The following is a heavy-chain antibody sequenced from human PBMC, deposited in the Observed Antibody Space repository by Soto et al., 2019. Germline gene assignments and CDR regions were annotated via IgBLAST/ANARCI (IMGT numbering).Heavy chain of an antibody. CDR2: IYHSGRT. D-gene: IGHD5-12*01. V-gene: IGHV4-30-4*01. CDR1: GGSISSGDYY. Sequence: SETLSLTCSVSGGSISSGDYYWTWIRQPPGKGLEWIGYIYHSGRTSYNPPLKSRVTMSVDTSKNQFSLRLSSVTAADTALYYCAREGGYGTFRYCWGQGTLVTVSS. CDR3: AREGGYGTFRYC. J-gene: IGHJ4*02.